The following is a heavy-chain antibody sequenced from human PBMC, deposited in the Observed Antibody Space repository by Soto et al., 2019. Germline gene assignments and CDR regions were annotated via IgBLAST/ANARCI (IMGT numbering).Heavy chain of an antibody. Sequence: ASVQVSCNASGYTFTSYGISWVRQAPGQGLEWMGWISAYNGNTNYAQKLQGRVTMTTDTSTSTAYMELRSLRSDDTAVYYCAGPIYCSGGSCYRGYFQHWGQGTLVTVSS. CDR2: ISAYNGNT. CDR1: GYTFTSYG. J-gene: IGHJ1*01. CDR3: AGPIYCSGGSCYRGYFQH. V-gene: IGHV1-18*01. D-gene: IGHD2-15*01.